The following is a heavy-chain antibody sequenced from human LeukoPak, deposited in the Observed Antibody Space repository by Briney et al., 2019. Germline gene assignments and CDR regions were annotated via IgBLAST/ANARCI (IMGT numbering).Heavy chain of an antibody. V-gene: IGHV3-74*03. CDR2: INSDGSST. Sequence: GGSLRLSCAASGFTFSSYGMSWVRQAPGKGLVWVARINSDGSSTKCADSVKGRFTISRDNAKNTLYLQMNSLRAEDTAVYYCAELGITMIGGVWGKGTTVTISS. CDR3: AELGITMIGGV. D-gene: IGHD3-10*02. J-gene: IGHJ6*04. CDR1: GFTFSSYG.